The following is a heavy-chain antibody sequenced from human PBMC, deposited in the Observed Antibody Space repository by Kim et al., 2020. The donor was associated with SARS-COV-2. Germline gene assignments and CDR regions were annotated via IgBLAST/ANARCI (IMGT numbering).Heavy chain of an antibody. CDR3: SKGNRKERSPVAGTGGAFDF. D-gene: IGHD6-19*01. CDR1: GFTFSSYA. V-gene: IGHV3-23*03. CDR2: IYSGGSST. J-gene: IGHJ4*02. Sequence: GGSLRLSCAASGFTFSSYAMSWVRQAPGKGLEWVSVIYSGGSSTYYADSVKGRFTISRDNSKNTLYLQMNSLRAEDTAVYYCSKGNRKERSPVAGTGGAFDFWGQGTLVTVSS.